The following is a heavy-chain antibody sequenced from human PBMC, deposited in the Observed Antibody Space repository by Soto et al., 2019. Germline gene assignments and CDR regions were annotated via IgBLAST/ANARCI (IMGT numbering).Heavy chain of an antibody. CDR3: ARDRGYGGNCHFDY. CDR1: GGTFSSYA. CDR2: IIPIFGTA. D-gene: IGHD2-15*01. Sequence: SVKVSCKASGGTFSSYAISWVRQAPGQGLEWMGGIIPIFGTANYAQKFQGRVTITADESTSTAYMELSSLRSEDTAVYYCARDRGYGGNCHFDYWGQGTLVTVSS. V-gene: IGHV1-69*13. J-gene: IGHJ4*02.